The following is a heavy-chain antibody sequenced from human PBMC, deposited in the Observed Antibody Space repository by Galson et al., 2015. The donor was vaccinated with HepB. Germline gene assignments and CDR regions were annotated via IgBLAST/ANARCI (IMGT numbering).Heavy chain of an antibody. CDR2: ISGDTYGK. D-gene: IGHD2-2*02. V-gene: IGHV3-23*01. Sequence: SLRLSCAGSGFIFKDYALTWVRQAPGKGLQWVSGISGDTYGKYYTDSVKGRFTISRDNSNNRLYLQMTNMRADDTATYYCAKGRGWYTGFDSWAREPWSPSRQ. CDR1: GFIFKDYA. CDR3: AKGRGWYTGFDS. J-gene: IGHJ4*02.